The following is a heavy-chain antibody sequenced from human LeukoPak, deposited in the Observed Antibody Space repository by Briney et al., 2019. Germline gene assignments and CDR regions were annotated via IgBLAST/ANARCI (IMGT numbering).Heavy chain of an antibody. D-gene: IGHD1-20*01. CDR2: IRYDGSNK. J-gene: IGHJ4*02. CDR1: GFTFSSYG. V-gene: IGHV3-30*02. CDR3: ATDDNWKFDY. Sequence: GGSLRLSCAASGFTFSSYGMHWVRQAPGKGLEWVAFIRYDGSNKYYADSVKGRFTISRDNSKNTLYLQMNSLRAEDTAVYYCATDDNWKFDYWGQGTLVTVSS.